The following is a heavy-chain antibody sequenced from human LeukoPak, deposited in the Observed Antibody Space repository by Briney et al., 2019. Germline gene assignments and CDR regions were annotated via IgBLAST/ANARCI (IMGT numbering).Heavy chain of an antibody. Sequence: PGGSLRLSCAASGFTFSTYSMGWVRQAPGKGLEWVSYISSGISTIYYTDSVKGRFTISRDNSKNTLYLQMNSLRAVDTAVYYCAKDDGWVQYANWGQGTLVTVSS. V-gene: IGHV3-48*01. CDR2: ISSGISTI. J-gene: IGHJ4*02. D-gene: IGHD5-24*01. CDR3: AKDDGWVQYAN. CDR1: GFTFSTYS.